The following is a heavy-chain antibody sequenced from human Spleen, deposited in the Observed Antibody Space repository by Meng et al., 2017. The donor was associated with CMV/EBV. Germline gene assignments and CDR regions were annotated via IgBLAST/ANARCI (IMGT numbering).Heavy chain of an antibody. V-gene: IGHV3-23*01. D-gene: IGHD3-22*01. Sequence: SFNNDAMSWVRQAPGKGLEWVSAISGSGGSTYYADSMKGRFTISRDNSKNTPYLQLNSLRAEDTAVYYCAKDSSAHYYDSSGYDYWGQGTLVTVSS. CDR2: ISGSGGST. CDR3: AKDSSAHYYDSSGYDY. J-gene: IGHJ4*02. CDR1: SFNNDA.